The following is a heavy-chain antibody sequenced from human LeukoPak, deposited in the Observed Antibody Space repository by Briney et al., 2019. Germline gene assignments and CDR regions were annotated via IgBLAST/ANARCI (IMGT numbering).Heavy chain of an antibody. CDR3: ARLRDGYNYIDY. Sequence: PSETLSLTCTVSGGSISSYYWSWIRQPPGKGLEWIGSIYYSGSTYYNPSLKSRVTISVDTSKNQFSLKLSPVTAADTAVYYCARLRDGYNYIDYWGQGTLVTVSS. CDR2: IYYSGST. V-gene: IGHV4-59*05. CDR1: GGSISSYY. J-gene: IGHJ4*02. D-gene: IGHD5-12*01.